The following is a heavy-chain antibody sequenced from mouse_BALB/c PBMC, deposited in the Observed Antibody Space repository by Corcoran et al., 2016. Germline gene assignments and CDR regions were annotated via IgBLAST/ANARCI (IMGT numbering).Heavy chain of an antibody. D-gene: IGHD1-1*01. CDR3: ARWGITTFDY. V-gene: IGHV1-18*01. Sequence: EVLLQQSGPELVKPGASVKIPCKASGYTFTDYTMDWVKQSHGKSLEWIGDINPRSGGTIYNQTFKGKATLTVDKSSSTADMEFRSLTSEDTAVYEGARWGITTFDYWGQGTTVTVSS. J-gene: IGHJ2*01. CDR2: INPRSGGT. CDR1: GYTFTDYT.